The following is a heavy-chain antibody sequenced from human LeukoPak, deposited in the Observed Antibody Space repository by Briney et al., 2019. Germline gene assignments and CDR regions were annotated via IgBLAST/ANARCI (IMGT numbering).Heavy chain of an antibody. CDR3: ARQVATAAADTRGYFDY. CDR1: GGSISTSSDY. D-gene: IGHD6-25*01. J-gene: IGHJ4*02. V-gene: IGHV4-39*01. Sequence: SETLSLTCIVSGGSISTSSDYWGRIRQAPQKGLEWVGSIFYGGGTHYNPSLKSRATISVDTSKSQFSLKLTSVTAADAAVYFCARQVATAAADTRGYFDYWGQGTVVTVSS. CDR2: IFYGGGT.